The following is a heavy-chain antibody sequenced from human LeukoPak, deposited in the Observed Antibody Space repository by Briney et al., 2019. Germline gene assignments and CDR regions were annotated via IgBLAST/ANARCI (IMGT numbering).Heavy chain of an antibody. J-gene: IGHJ3*02. CDR2: ISSSGSTI. Sequence: GGSLRLSCAASGFTFSDYYMSWIRQAPGKGLEWVSYISSSGSTIYYADSVKGRFTISRDNAKNSLYLQMNSLRAEDTAVYYCARIHHIKTYYDFWSGYYNAFDIWGQGTMVTVSS. V-gene: IGHV3-11*04. CDR3: ARIHHIKTYYDFWSGYYNAFDI. CDR1: GFTFSDYY. D-gene: IGHD3-3*01.